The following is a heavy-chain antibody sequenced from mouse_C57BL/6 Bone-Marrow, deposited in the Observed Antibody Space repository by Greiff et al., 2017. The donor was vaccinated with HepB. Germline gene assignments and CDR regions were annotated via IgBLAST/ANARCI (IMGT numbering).Heavy chain of an antibody. CDR3: AQRGITTYLDY. CDR1: GYTFTSYW. J-gene: IGHJ2*01. Sequence: VQLQQPGAELVKPGASVKLSCKASGYTFTSYWMHWVKQRPGQGLEWIGMIHPNSGSTNYNEKFKSKATLTVDKSSSTAYMQLSSLTSEDSAVYYCAQRGITTYLDYWGQGTTLTVSS. D-gene: IGHD1-1*01. V-gene: IGHV1-64*01. CDR2: IHPNSGST.